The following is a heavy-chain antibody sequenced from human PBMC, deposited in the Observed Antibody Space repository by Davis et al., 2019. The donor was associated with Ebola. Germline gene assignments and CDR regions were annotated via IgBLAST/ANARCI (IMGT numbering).Heavy chain of an antibody. CDR1: GFTFSSYS. J-gene: IGHJ5*02. Sequence: GGSLRLSCAASGFTFSSYSMNWVRQAPGKGLEWVSSISSSSYIYYADSVKGRFTISRDNAKNSLYLQMNSLRAEDTAVYYCARGGGRGYSYGYHWGQGTLVTVSS. CDR3: ARGGGRGYSYGYH. CDR2: ISSSSYI. V-gene: IGHV3-21*01. D-gene: IGHD5-18*01.